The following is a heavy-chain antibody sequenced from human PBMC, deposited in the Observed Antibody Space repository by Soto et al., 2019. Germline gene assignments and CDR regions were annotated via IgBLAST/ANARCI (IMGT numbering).Heavy chain of an antibody. V-gene: IGHV4-34*01. CDR1: GGSFSGYY. CDR3: ARASGPVDY. Sequence: SETLSLTCAVYGGSFSGYYWSWIRQPPGKGLEWIGEINHSGSTNYNPSLKSRVTISVDTSKNQFSLKLSSVTAADTAVYYCARASGPVDYWGQGTLVTVSS. CDR2: INHSGST. J-gene: IGHJ4*02.